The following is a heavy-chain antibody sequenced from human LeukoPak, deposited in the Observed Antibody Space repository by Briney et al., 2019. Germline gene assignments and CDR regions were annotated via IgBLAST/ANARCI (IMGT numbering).Heavy chain of an antibody. CDR1: SGSFSGYY. J-gene: IGHJ4*02. CDR2: INHSVGT. CDR3: ARLPGDYMVRFDY. D-gene: IGHD3-10*01. V-gene: IGHV4-34*01. Sequence: PSETLSLTCSVYSGSFSGYYWSWIRQPPGKGLEWIGEINHSVGTNCNPSLKSRVTISVDTSKNQFSLKLSSVTAADTAVYYCARLPGDYMVRFDYWGQGTLVTVSS.